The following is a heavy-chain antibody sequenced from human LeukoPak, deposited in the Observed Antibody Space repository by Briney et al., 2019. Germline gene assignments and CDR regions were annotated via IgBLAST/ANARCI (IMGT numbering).Heavy chain of an antibody. CDR3: ARSRQASGLFSS. CDR1: GYAITSGGFS. Sequence: PSETLSLTCTVSGYAITSGGFSWNWIRQPPGKGLEWIGCIYDRGPAYYNPSLRSRFTISVDRPKNQFFLNVTSLTAADTAVYYCARSRQASGLFSSWGQRTLVVVSS. V-gene: IGHV4-30-2*01. J-gene: IGHJ5*02. CDR2: IYDRGPA. D-gene: IGHD3-10*01.